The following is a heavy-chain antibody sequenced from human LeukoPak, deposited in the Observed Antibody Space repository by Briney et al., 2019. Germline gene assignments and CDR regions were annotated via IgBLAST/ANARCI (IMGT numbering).Heavy chain of an antibody. D-gene: IGHD4-17*01. CDR1: GGSISSSSYY. Sequence: SSETLSLTCTVSGGSISSSSYYWGWIRQPPGKGLEWIGSIYYSGSTYYNPSLKSRVTISVDTSKNQFSLKLSSVTAADTAVYYCASTKTVTLYYFDYWGQGTLVTVSS. V-gene: IGHV4-39*01. CDR3: ASTKTVTLYYFDY. CDR2: IYYSGST. J-gene: IGHJ4*02.